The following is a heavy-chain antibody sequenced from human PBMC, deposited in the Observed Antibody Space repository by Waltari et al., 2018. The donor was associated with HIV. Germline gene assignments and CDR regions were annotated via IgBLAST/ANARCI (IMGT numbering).Heavy chain of an antibody. CDR1: GGSISSGGYY. V-gene: IGHV4-31*03. D-gene: IGHD3-22*01. CDR2: IYYSGST. Sequence: QVQLQESGPGLVKPSQTLSLTCTVSGGSISSGGYYWSWIRQHPGKGLEWIGDIYYSGSTDYTPSLKSRVTIAVDTSKNQFSLKLSSVTAADTAVYYCARDKDSSGYHFDYWGQGTLVTVSS. J-gene: IGHJ4*02. CDR3: ARDKDSSGYHFDY.